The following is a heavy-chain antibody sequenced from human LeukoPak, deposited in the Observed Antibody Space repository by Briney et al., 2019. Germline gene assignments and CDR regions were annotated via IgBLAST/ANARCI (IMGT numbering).Heavy chain of an antibody. V-gene: IGHV4-59*01. Sequence: SETLSLTCTVSGGSISSYYWSWIRQPPGKGLEWIGYIYYSGSTNYNPSLKSRVTISVDTSKNQFSLKLSSVTAADTAVYYCARGMVRGVISPTDYWGQGTLVTVSS. CDR3: ARGMVRGVISPTDY. CDR1: GGSISSYY. J-gene: IGHJ4*02. D-gene: IGHD3-10*01. CDR2: IYYSGST.